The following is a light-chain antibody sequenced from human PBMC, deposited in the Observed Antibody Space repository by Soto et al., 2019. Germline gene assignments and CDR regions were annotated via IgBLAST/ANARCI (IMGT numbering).Light chain of an antibody. CDR3: MQGTHWPIT. CDR1: QSXVHSDGIAY. CDR2: KVS. J-gene: IGKJ5*01. V-gene: IGKV2-30*02. Sequence: DVVMTQSPLSLLFTLGQPASISCRSNQSXVHSDGIAYFSWFQQRPGRSPRRLIYKVSNRDSGVPARFSGSGSGTDFALKISRVEAEDVGVYYCMQGTHWPITFGQGTRLAI.